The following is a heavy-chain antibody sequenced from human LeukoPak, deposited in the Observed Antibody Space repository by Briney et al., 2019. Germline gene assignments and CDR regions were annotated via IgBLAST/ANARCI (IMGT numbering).Heavy chain of an antibody. CDR1: GGSISSYY. D-gene: IGHD1-26*01. V-gene: IGHV4-59*01. Sequence: EPSETLSLTGTVSGGSISSYYWSWIRQPPGKGLEWIGYIYYSGSTNYNPSLKSRVTISVDTSKNQFSLKLSSVTAADTAVYYCARVRGALRVPDYWGQGTLVTVSS. CDR2: IYYSGST. J-gene: IGHJ4*02. CDR3: ARVRGALRVPDY.